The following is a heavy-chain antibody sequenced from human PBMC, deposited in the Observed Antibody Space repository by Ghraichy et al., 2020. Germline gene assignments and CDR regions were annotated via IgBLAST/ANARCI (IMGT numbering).Heavy chain of an antibody. V-gene: IGHV3-9*01. D-gene: IGHD1-7*01. CDR3: VKDRATTFPFYYGMDV. J-gene: IGHJ6*02. CDR2: ISWNGDSA. Sequence: SLRLSCAASGFKFDDYVMHWVRQAPGKGLEWVSRISWNGDSAAYADSVKGRFTISRDNAKNSLFLQMNSLGPADTALYFCVKDRATTFPFYYGMDVWGQGTTVAVSS. CDR1: GFKFDDYV.